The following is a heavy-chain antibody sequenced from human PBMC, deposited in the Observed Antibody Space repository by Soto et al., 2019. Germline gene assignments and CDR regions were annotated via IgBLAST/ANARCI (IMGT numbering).Heavy chain of an antibody. J-gene: IGHJ4*02. V-gene: IGHV4-31*03. Sequence: PSETLSLTGTVSGGSISSGGYYWSWIRPHPGKGLEWIGYIYYSGSTYYNPSLKSRVTISVDTSKNQFSLKLSSVTAADTAVYYCASVRYFDWLLFDYWGQGTLVTVSS. D-gene: IGHD3-9*01. CDR1: GGSISSGGYY. CDR3: ASVRYFDWLLFDY. CDR2: IYYSGST.